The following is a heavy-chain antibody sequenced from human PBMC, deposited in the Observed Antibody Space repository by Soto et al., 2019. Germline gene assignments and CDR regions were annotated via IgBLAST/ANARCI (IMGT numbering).Heavy chain of an antibody. CDR2: ISYDGTNK. CDR3: AAWNGRSTIAFFSGPFDF. D-gene: IGHD3-10*01. V-gene: IGHV3-30*03. Sequence: QVQLVESGGGVVQPGRSLRLSCAASGFAFSDYGMHWVRQAPGKGLEWVAVISYDGTNKYYAVSVKGRFTISRDNTKNTVFLQMDTLRPDDTSLYYCAAWNGRSTIAFFSGPFDFWGQGTLVTVSS. CDR1: GFAFSDYG. J-gene: IGHJ4*02.